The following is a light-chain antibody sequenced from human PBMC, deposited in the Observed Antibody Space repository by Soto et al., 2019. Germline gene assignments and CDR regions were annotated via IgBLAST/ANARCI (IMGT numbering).Light chain of an antibody. V-gene: IGKV3-15*01. J-gene: IGKJ1*01. CDR3: QQYNKWPPT. CDR2: GAS. Sequence: EIVMTQSPATLSVSPGERATLSCRASQSVSSNLAWFQQKPGQAPRLLIYGASTRDTGISARFSGSGSGTDFTLTISSLQSGDFAVYHCQQYNKWPPTFGQGTKVDVK. CDR1: QSVSSN.